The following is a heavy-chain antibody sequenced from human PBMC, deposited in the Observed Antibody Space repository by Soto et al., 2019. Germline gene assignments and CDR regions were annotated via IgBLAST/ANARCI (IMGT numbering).Heavy chain of an antibody. D-gene: IGHD3-3*01. CDR2: IYYSGST. J-gene: IGHJ4*02. V-gene: IGHV4-61*08. CDR1: GGSISSGGYY. CDR3: ARTKDGMDIIFGVVIGPTDTHFDY. Sequence: SETLYLTCTVSGGSISSGGYYWSWIRQPPGKGLEWIGYIYYSGSTNYNPSLKSRVTISVDTSKNQFSLKLSSVTAADTAVYYCARTKDGMDIIFGVVIGPTDTHFDYWGQGTLVTVSS.